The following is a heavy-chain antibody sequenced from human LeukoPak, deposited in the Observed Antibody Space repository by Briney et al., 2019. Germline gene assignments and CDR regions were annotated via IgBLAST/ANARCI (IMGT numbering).Heavy chain of an antibody. CDR3: ARDAEQWLPNNWFDP. CDR2: ISAYNGKT. J-gene: IGHJ5*02. CDR1: GYTFTNFG. D-gene: IGHD6-19*01. Sequence: ASVKVSCKASGYTFTNFGISWVRQAPGQGLEWMGWISAYNGKTNYAQNLQGRVTMTTDTSTTPAYMELRSLRSDDTAVYYCARDAEQWLPNNWFDPWGQGTLVTVSS. V-gene: IGHV1-18*01.